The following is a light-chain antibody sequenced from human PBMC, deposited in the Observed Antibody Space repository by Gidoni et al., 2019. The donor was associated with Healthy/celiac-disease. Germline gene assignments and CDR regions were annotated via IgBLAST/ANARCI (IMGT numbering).Light chain of an antibody. CDR2: GKN. CDR3: NSRDSSGNL. V-gene: IGLV3-19*01. J-gene: IGLJ2*01. CDR1: SLRSYY. Sequence: LAHSPAVSVPLGQTVRITCQGDSLRSYYASWYQQKPGQAPVLVIYGKNNRPSGIPDRFSGSSSGNTASLTITGAQAEDEADYYCNSRDSSGNLFGGGTKLTVL.